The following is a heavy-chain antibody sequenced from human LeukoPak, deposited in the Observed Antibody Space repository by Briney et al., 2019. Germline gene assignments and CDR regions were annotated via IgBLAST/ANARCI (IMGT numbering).Heavy chain of an antibody. CDR3: TTVTLRSVGL. CDR2: IKSKTDGGTI. V-gene: IGHV3-15*05. J-gene: IGHJ4*02. Sequence: GSLRLSCAASGFTFSSYSMNWVRQAPGKGLEWVGRIKSKTDGGTIDYAAPVKGRFTISRDDSKNTLFLQMNSLKIEDTAVYYCTTVTLRSVGLWGQGTLVTVSS. CDR1: GFTFSSYS. D-gene: IGHD3-10*01.